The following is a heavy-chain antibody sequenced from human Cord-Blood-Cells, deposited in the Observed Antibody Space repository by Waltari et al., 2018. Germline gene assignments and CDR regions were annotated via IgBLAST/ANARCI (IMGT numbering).Heavy chain of an antibody. CDR2: INDGNGNT. V-gene: IGHV1-3*01. CDR3: ARRYSGYDDAFDI. D-gene: IGHD5-12*01. CDR1: GYTFTSYA. Sequence: QVQLVQSGAEVKKPGASVKVSCKASGYTFTSYAMHWVRQAPGQRLEWMGWINDGNGNTKYSQKFQGRVTITRDTSASTAYMELSSLRSEDTAVYYCARRYSGYDDAFDIWGQGTMVTVSS. J-gene: IGHJ3*02.